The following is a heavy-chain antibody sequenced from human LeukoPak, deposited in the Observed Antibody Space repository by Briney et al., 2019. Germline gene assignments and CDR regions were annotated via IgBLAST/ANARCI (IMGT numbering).Heavy chain of an antibody. V-gene: IGHV4-34*01. CDR2: INHSGST. Sequence: SETLSLTCAVYGGSFSGYYWSWIRQPPGKGLEWIGEINHSGSTNYNPSLKSRVTISVDTSKNQFSLKLTAVTAADTAVYYCARLGAVLTSVNWFDPWGQGTLVTVSS. CDR1: GGSFSGYY. CDR3: ARLGAVLTSVNWFDP. D-gene: IGHD4-23*01. J-gene: IGHJ5*02.